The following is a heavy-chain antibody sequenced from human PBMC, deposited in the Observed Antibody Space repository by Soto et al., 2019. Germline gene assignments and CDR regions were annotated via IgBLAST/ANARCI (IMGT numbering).Heavy chain of an antibody. V-gene: IGHV1-8*01. CDR2: MNPNSGNT. CDR3: ARRVVPAAIDAFDI. Sequence: ASVKVSFKASGYTFTSYDINWVRQATGQGLEWMGWMNPNSGNTGYAQKFQGRVTMTRNTSISTAYMELSSLRSEDTAVYYCARRVVPAAIDAFDIWGQGTMVTVSS. CDR1: GYTFTSYD. D-gene: IGHD2-2*01. J-gene: IGHJ3*02.